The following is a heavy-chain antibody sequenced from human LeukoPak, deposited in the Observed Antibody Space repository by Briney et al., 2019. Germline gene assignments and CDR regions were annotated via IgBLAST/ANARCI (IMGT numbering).Heavy chain of an antibody. V-gene: IGHV4-61*02. J-gene: IGHJ4*02. CDR3: ARATVTTALLDY. D-gene: IGHD4-17*01. CDR2: IYTSGST. Sequence: SQTLSLTCTVSGGSISNGSYYWSWIRQPAGKGLEWIGRIYTSGSTNYNPSLKSRVTISVDTSKNQFSLKLSSVTAADTAVYYCARATVTTALLDYWGQGTLVTVSS. CDR1: GGSISNGSYY.